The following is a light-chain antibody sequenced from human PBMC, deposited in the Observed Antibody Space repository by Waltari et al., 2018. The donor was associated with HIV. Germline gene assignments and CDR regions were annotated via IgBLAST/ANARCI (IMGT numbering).Light chain of an antibody. CDR3: QQYNNWPPIT. CDR1: QNVNNN. CDR2: GVS. Sequence: EIVMTQSPATLSVSPGERVTLSCRASQNVNNNLAWYQQKPGQSPRLIIYGVSTRATGLPDRFRGSGSGTEFTLTISSLQSEDFGVYYCQQYNNWPPITFGQGTRLEIK. V-gene: IGKV3-15*01. J-gene: IGKJ5*01.